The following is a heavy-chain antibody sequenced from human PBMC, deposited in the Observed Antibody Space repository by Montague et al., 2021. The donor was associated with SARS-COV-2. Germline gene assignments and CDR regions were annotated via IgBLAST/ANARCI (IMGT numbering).Heavy chain of an antibody. CDR3: ARVGFGYCSGGSCYRAFDY. V-gene: IGHV4-59*01. Sequence: SETLSLTCTVSGGSISSYYWSWIRQPPGKGLKWIGYIYYSGSTNYNPSLKSRVTISVDTSKNQFSLKLSSVTAADTAVYYCARVGFGYCSGGSCYRAFDYWGQGTPVTVSS. CDR1: GGSISSYY. J-gene: IGHJ4*02. D-gene: IGHD2-15*01. CDR2: IYYSGST.